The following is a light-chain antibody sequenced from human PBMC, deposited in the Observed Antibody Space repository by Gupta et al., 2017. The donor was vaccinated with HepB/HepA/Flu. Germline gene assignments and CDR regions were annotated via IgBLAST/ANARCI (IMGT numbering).Light chain of an antibody. Sequence: QSALTQPASVSGSPGQSITISCTGPSSDVGGYNFVSWYQQHPGKAPKLIISNVSNRPSGVSNRFSGSKSGNTASLTISGLQAEDEADYYCSSYTGTFTYVVFGGGTKLTVL. CDR3: SSYTGTFTYVV. CDR1: SSDVGGYNF. V-gene: IGLV2-14*03. J-gene: IGLJ2*01. CDR2: NVS.